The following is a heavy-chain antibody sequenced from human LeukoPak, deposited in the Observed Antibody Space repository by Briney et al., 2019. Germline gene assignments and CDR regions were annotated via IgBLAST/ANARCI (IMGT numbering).Heavy chain of an antibody. V-gene: IGHV3-23*01. CDR3: AKGPGTYDFWSGHDY. D-gene: IGHD3-3*01. Sequence: GGSLRLSCAASGFTFSTYAMSWLRQAPGKGRKGVSAISGSGGSTYYADSVKGRFTISRDNSQDTLYLQMNSLRAEHTAVYYCAKGPGTYDFWSGHDYWGQGTLVTVSS. J-gene: IGHJ4*02. CDR2: ISGSGGST. CDR1: GFTFSTYA.